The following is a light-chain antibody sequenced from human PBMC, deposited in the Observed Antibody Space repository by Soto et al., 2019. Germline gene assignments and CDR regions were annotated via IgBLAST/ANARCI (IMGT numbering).Light chain of an antibody. J-gene: IGKJ2*01. V-gene: IGKV3-20*01. Sequence: EIVLTQSPGTLSLSPGERATLSCRASQSISSNYLAWYQQKPGQAPRLLIYGASSRATGIPDRFSGSGSETDFTLTITRLEPEDSAVYYCQQYGNSPPYTFGQGTKLEI. CDR2: GAS. CDR3: QQYGNSPPYT. CDR1: QSISSNY.